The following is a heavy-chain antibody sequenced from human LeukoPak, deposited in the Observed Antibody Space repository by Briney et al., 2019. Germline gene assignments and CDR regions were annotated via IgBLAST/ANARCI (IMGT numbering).Heavy chain of an antibody. CDR1: GGSISSFY. J-gene: IGHJ4*02. Sequence: ASETLSLTCTVSGGSISSFYWSWIRQPAGKGLERIGRIYTSGSTNYNPSLKSRVTMSVDTSKNQFSLKVTSVTAADTAVYYCTRELIRRGGPEDWGQGTLVTVSS. CDR3: TRELIRRGGPED. CDR2: IYTSGST. V-gene: IGHV4-4*07. D-gene: IGHD1-14*01.